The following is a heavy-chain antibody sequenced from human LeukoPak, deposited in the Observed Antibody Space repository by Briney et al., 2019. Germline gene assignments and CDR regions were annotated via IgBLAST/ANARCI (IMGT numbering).Heavy chain of an antibody. CDR2: ISSSGSTI. V-gene: IGHV3-11*01. CDR1: XFTFSDYY. CDR3: ARRYSSSSAYCDY. D-gene: IGHD6-6*01. J-gene: IGHJ4*02. Sequence: SLRLSCAAXXFTFSDYYMSWIRQAPGKGLEWISYISSSGSTIYYADSVKGRFTISRDNAKNSLYLQMNSLRAEDTAVYYCARRYSSSSAYCDYWGQGTLVTVSS.